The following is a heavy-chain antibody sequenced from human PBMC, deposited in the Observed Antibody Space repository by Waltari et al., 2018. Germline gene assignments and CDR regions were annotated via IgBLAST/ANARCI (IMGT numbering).Heavy chain of an antibody. J-gene: IGHJ3*02. CDR3: ARLDYYGSGSYAAFDI. D-gene: IGHD3-10*01. CDR1: GGSFSGYY. Sequence: QVQLQQWGAGLLKPSETLSLTCAVYGGSFSGYYWSWIRQPPGKGLEWIGEINHRGSTNYNPALKSRVTISVDTSKNQFSLKLSSVTAADTAVYYCARLDYYGSGSYAAFDIWGQGTMVTVSS. V-gene: IGHV4-34*01. CDR2: INHRGST.